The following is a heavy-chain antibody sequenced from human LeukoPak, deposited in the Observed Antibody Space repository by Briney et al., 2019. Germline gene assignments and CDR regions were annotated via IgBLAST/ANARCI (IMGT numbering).Heavy chain of an antibody. V-gene: IGHV3-23*01. J-gene: IGHJ4*02. CDR1: GFTLRNYA. Sequence: GGSLRLSCAASGFTLRNYAMNWVRQAPGKGLEWVSTFSGASSTFYAASVKGRFTISRDTPKNTLYLQMNSLRAEDTAVYYCAKASFTETYYLDSWGQGTLVTVSS. CDR2: FSGASST. D-gene: IGHD4-11*01. CDR3: AKASFTETYYLDS.